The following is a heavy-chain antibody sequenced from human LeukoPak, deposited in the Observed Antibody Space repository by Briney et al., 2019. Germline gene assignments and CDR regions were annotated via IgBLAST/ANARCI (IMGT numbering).Heavy chain of an antibody. CDR2: IYYSGST. D-gene: IGHD3-22*01. J-gene: IGHJ4*02. CDR3: ARASDSSGHYYEDY. CDR1: GGSISSYY. V-gene: IGHV4-59*01. Sequence: SETLSLTCTVSGGSISSYYWSWIRQPPGKGLEWIGYIYYSGSTNYNPSLKSRVTISVDTSKNQFSLKLSSVTAADTAVYYCARASDSSGHYYEDYWGQGTLVTVSS.